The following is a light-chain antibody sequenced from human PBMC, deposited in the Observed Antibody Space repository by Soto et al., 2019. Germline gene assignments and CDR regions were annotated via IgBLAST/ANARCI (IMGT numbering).Light chain of an antibody. CDR1: QSVSSN. Sequence: EIVMTQSPATLSVSPGERVTLSCRASQSVSSNLAWYQQKPGQAPRLLIYGASTRATGIPARFSGSGSGTEFTLTISSLQSEDFAVYYCPQYNNWPGWTFGQGTKVEIK. CDR3: PQYNNWPGWT. J-gene: IGKJ1*01. V-gene: IGKV3-15*01. CDR2: GAS.